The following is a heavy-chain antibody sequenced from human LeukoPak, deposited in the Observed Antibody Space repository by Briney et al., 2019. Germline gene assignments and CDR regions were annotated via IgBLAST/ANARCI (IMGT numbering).Heavy chain of an antibody. CDR1: GYTFTGYY. Sequence: ASVKVSCKASGYTFTGYYMHWVRQAPGQGLEWMGWINPNSGGTNYAQKFQGWVTMTRDTSISTAYMELSRLRSDDTAVYYCARDHGDYGSDDAFDIWGQGTMVTVSS. V-gene: IGHV1-2*04. D-gene: IGHD4-17*01. CDR3: ARDHGDYGSDDAFDI. CDR2: INPNSGGT. J-gene: IGHJ3*02.